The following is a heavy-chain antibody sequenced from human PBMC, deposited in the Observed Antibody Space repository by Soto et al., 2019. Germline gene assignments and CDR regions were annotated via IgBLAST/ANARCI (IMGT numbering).Heavy chain of an antibody. CDR3: ARAPGYCTSTSCYGYYGMDV. Sequence: PSETLSLTCTVSDGSISSGGYYCNWIRQHPGKGLEWIGYIYYSGSTYYNPSLKSRVTISVDTSKNQFSLKLSSVTAADTAVYYCARAPGYCTSTSCYGYYGMDVWGQGTTVTSP. V-gene: IGHV4-31*03. CDR2: IYYSGST. J-gene: IGHJ6*02. D-gene: IGHD2-2*01. CDR1: DGSISSGGYY.